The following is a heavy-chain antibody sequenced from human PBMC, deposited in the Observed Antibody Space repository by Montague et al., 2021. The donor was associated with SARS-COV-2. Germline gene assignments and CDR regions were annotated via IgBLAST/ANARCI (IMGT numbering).Heavy chain of an antibody. V-gene: IGHV4-59*11. CDR3: ARDPGNDSFDF. J-gene: IGHJ3*01. Sequence: SETLSLTCTVSGGSTRGHHWNWIRQPPGKGLEWIGNIYYTGSTKYNPPLKSRITISADTSKNQFSLKLTSVTAADTAVYYCARDPGNDSFDFWGPGTMVIVSS. D-gene: IGHD3-10*01. CDR2: IYYTGST. CDR1: GGSTRGHH.